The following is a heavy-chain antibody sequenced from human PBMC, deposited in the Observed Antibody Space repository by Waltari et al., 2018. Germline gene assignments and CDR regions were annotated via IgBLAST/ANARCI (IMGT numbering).Heavy chain of an antibody. CDR3: ARGGLSTYYYDSSFLY. V-gene: IGHV4-59*01. CDR2: IYYSGST. D-gene: IGHD3-22*01. J-gene: IGHJ4*02. Sequence: QVQLQESGPGLVKPSETLSLTCTVSGGSISSYYWSWIRQPPGKGLEWIGYIYYSGSTNYNPSLKSRVTISVDTSKNQFSLKLSSVTAADTAVYYCARGGLSTYYYDSSFLYWGQGTLVTVSS. CDR1: GGSISSYY.